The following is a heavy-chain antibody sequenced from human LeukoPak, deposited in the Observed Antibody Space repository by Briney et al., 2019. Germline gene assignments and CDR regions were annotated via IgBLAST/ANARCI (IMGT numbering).Heavy chain of an antibody. D-gene: IGHD6-19*01. J-gene: IGHJ4*02. CDR3: ARPAISSRGWYYDY. Sequence: PGRSLRLSCAACGFTFSNYAMSWVRQAPGKGLEGVSAINDSGGSTYYADSVKGRFTISRDNSKNTLYLQMNSLRAEDTAVYYCARPAISSRGWYYDYWGQGTLVTVSS. CDR1: GFTFSNYA. CDR2: INDSGGST. V-gene: IGHV3-23*01.